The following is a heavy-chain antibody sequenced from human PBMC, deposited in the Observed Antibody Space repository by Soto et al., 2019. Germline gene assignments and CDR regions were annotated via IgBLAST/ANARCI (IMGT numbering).Heavy chain of an antibody. Sequence: APEKASCKASGYTCTSYGSSWVRQAPGQGLDWMGLISAYNDNTNYAQKLQGRFTMTTDTSTSTAYLGLWSLRSDYTAVYYCARHIAVACTSVYYCMDVWGQESTVTVSS. J-gene: IGHJ6*02. CDR1: GYTCTSYG. V-gene: IGHV1-18*01. CDR2: ISAYNDNT. D-gene: IGHD6-19*01. CDR3: ARHIAVACTSVYYCMDV.